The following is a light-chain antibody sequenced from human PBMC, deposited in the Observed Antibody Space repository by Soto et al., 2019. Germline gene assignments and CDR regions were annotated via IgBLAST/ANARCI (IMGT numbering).Light chain of an antibody. CDR2: AAS. Sequence: DIQMTQSPSSLSASVGDRVTITCRASQSISSYLNWYQQKPGKAPKLLIYAASSLQSGVPSRFSGSGSGTDFTITISSLQPEDFANYYCQQSYSTLTFGPGTKVDIK. CDR1: QSISSY. J-gene: IGKJ3*01. CDR3: QQSYSTLT. V-gene: IGKV1-39*01.